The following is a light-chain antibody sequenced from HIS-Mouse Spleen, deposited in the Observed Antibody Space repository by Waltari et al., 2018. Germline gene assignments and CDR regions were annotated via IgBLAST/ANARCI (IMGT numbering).Light chain of an antibody. CDR2: EGS. CDR3: CSYAGSSTWV. CDR1: SSDVGSYNL. V-gene: IGLV2-23*01. J-gene: IGLJ3*02. Sequence: QSALTQPDSVSGSPGQSITISCTGTSSDVGSYNLVSWYQQHPGKAPKLMIYEGSKWPSGVSNRFSGSKSGNTASLTISGLQAEDEADYYCCSYAGSSTWVFGGGTKLTVL.